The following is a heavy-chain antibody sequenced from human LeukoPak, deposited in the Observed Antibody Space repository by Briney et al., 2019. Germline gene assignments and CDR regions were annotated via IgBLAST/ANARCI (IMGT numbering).Heavy chain of an antibody. Sequence: GGSLRLSCAASGFTFDDYGMSWVRQAPGKGLEWVSGISWNSGSIGYADSVKGRFTISRENAKNSLYLQMNSLRAEDTALYYCAKGKRIQLWLTFDYWGQGTLVTVSS. CDR1: GFTFDDYG. V-gene: IGHV3-9*01. CDR2: ISWNSGSI. CDR3: AKGKRIQLWLTFDY. J-gene: IGHJ4*02. D-gene: IGHD5-18*01.